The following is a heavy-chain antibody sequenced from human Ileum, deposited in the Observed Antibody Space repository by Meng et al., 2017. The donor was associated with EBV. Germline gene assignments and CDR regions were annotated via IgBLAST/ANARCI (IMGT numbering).Heavy chain of an antibody. CDR2: INTITGDP. Sequence: QVQLVQSGSELKKPXXXXKVXCKASGYTFTNYAMTWVRQAPGQGLEWMGWINTITGDPTYAQGFTGRFVFSLDTSVSTAYLQISSLKTDDTAVYYCARGSLEADEDPGWGQGTLVTVSS. V-gene: IGHV7-4-1*02. J-gene: IGHJ4*02. D-gene: IGHD6-13*01. CDR1: GYTFTNYA. CDR3: ARGSLEADEDPG.